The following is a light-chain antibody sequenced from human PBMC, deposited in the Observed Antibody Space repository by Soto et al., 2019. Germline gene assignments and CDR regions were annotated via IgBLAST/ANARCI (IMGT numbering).Light chain of an antibody. Sequence: EVVLTQSPGTLCLSPGERAILSCRASQSVNSRYLAWYPQKHGQAPRLLISGASSRATGIPDRFSGSGSGTDFTLIINRLEAEYCAVYYCQHYDNAPLTFGGGTKVEI. CDR3: QHYDNAPLT. V-gene: IGKV3-20*01. CDR2: GAS. J-gene: IGKJ4*01. CDR1: QSVNSRY.